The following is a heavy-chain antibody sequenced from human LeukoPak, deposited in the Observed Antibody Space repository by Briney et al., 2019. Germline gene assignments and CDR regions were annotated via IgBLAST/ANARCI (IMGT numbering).Heavy chain of an antibody. CDR1: GGSISSYY. D-gene: IGHD4-17*01. J-gene: IGHJ3*02. V-gene: IGHV4-59*01. CDR3: ARELRPGAFDI. CDR2: IYYSGST. Sequence: SETLSLTCTVSGGSISSYYWSWIRQPSGKGLEWIGYIYYSGSTNYNPSLKSRVTISVDTSKNQFSLKLSSVTAADTAVYYCARELRPGAFDIWGQGTMVTVSS.